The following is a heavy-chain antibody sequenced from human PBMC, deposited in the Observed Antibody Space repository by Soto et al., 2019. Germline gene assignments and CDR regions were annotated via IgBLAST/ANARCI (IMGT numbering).Heavy chain of an antibody. CDR3: ARVPDGYSYGYCDY. D-gene: IGHD5-18*01. J-gene: IGHJ4*02. CDR2: INPSGGST. Sequence: VKRDCKAAGYRYTRDHRHWRRKTTGQGLEWMGIINPSGGSTSYAQKFQGRVTMTRDTSTSTVYMELSSLRSEDTAVYFCARVPDGYSYGYCDYWGQGTLVTVSS. V-gene: IGHV1-46*01. CDR1: GYRYTRDH.